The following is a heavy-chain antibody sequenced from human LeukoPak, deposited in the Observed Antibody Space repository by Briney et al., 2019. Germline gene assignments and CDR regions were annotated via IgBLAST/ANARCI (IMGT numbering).Heavy chain of an antibody. Sequence: GGSLRLSCATSGFTFSDYYMSWIRQAPGKGLEWLSYISGSGSDINYADSVKGRFTVSRDNAKSALYLQMNSLGVEDTAIYYCARQGTGATTDYWGQGTLVTVSS. V-gene: IGHV3-11*01. CDR3: ARQGTGATTDY. J-gene: IGHJ4*02. D-gene: IGHD1-26*01. CDR2: ISGSGSDI. CDR1: GFTFSDYY.